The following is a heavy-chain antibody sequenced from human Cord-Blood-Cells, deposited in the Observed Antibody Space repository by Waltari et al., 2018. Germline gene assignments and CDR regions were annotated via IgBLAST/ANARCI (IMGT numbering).Heavy chain of an antibody. CDR3: ARGLGYCTGGVCYAFDI. V-gene: IGHV4-34*01. CDR2: INHSGST. CDR1: GGSFSGYY. D-gene: IGHD2-8*02. Sequence: QVQLQQWGAGLLKPSETLSLTCAVYGGSFSGYYWRWIRQPPGKGLEWIGEINHSGSTNYNPSLKSRVTISVDTSKNQFSLKLSSVTAADTAVYYCARGLGYCTGGVCYAFDIWGQGTMVTVSS. J-gene: IGHJ3*02.